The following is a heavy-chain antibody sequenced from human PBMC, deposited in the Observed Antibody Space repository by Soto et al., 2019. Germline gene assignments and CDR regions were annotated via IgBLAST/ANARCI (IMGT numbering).Heavy chain of an antibody. D-gene: IGHD1-20*01. CDR1: GFTFSSYG. CDR2: IWFDGSNK. J-gene: IGHJ4*02. V-gene: IGHV3-33*01. Sequence: QVQLVESGGGVVQPGRSLRLSCAASGFTFSSYGMHWVRQAPGKGLEWVAVIWFDGSNKYYEDSVKGRFTISRDNSKNTLYLQMHSLIAEDTAVYYFARVGITGTTFRGFDYWGQGTLVSVSS. CDR3: ARVGITGTTFRGFDY.